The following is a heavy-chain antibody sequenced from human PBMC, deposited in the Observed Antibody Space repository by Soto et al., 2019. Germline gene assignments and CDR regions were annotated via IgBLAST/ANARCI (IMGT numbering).Heavy chain of an antibody. CDR1: GYNFTANW. Sequence: ESLKISCTTSGYNFTANWIAWVRQVPGKGLEYMGRIDPDDSYSNYSPSFEGHVTLSVDKSVNTAFLQWSSLKASDTAMYYCARLYETSNYYFLAWFDPWGQGTLVTVSS. CDR3: ARLYETSNYYFLAWFDP. D-gene: IGHD3-22*01. CDR2: IDPDDSYS. J-gene: IGHJ5*02. V-gene: IGHV5-10-1*01.